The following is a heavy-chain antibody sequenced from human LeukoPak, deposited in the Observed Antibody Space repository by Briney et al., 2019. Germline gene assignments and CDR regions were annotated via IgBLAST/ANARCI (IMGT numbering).Heavy chain of an antibody. Sequence: PSETLSLTCTVSGGSVSSGSYFWSWIRQPPGKGLEWIGYFYYSGGTNDNPSLKSRVTISVDTSKNQFSLKLSSVTAADTAVYYCARISYGYSNAYWGQGTLVTVSS. CDR2: FYYSGGT. V-gene: IGHV4-61*01. D-gene: IGHD5-18*01. CDR3: ARISYGYSNAY. J-gene: IGHJ4*02. CDR1: GGSVSSGSYF.